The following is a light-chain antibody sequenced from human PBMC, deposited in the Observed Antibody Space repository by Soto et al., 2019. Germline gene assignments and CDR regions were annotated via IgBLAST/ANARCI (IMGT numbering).Light chain of an antibody. CDR3: HQSYSTPPLT. CDR1: QNINNY. Sequence: DIQMTQSPSSLSASVGDRVTITCRASQNINNYLNWYQQKPGTAPKLLIYVASSLQSGVPSRFSGSGSGTDFTLTISSLQPEDFATYYCHQSYSTPPLTFGGGTKVEIK. V-gene: IGKV1-39*01. J-gene: IGKJ4*01. CDR2: VAS.